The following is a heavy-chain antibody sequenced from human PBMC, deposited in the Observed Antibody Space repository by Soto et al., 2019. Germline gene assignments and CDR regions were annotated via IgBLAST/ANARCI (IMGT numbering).Heavy chain of an antibody. CDR3: AKGGGYCSGGICWRGFYYFDY. V-gene: IGHV3-23*01. Sequence: LRLSFAASGFTFSSYAMSWVRQAPGKGLEWVSAISGSGGSTYYADSVKGRFTISRDNSKNTLYLQMNSLRAEDTAVYYCAKGGGYCSGGICWRGFYYFDYWGQGTLVTVSS. CDR1: GFTFSSYA. CDR2: ISGSGGST. J-gene: IGHJ4*02. D-gene: IGHD2-15*01.